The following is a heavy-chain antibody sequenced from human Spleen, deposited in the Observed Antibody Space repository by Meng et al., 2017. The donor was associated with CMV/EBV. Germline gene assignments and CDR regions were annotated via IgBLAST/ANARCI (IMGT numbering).Heavy chain of an antibody. J-gene: IGHJ6*02. CDR2: ISSSSYI. Sequence: GGSLRLSCAASGFTFSSYSMNWVRQAPGKGLEWVSSISSSSYIYYADSVKGRFTISRDNAKNSLYLQMNSLRAEDTAVYYCARVFTSTGDRGDYYYGMDVWGQGTTVTVSS. V-gene: IGHV3-21*01. CDR3: ARVFTSTGDRGDYYYGMDV. D-gene: IGHD7-27*01. CDR1: GFTFSSYS.